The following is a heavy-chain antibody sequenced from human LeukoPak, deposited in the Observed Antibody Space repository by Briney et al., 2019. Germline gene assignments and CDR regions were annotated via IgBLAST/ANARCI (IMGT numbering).Heavy chain of an antibody. CDR2: ISHDASNI. Sequence: PGGSLRLSCEISGSNFSHYGMHWVRQAPGKGLEWVADISHDASNIYYADSVKGRFTISRDNAKNTLFLQLNSLRGDDTAVYYCAKDLNSFIVVVTIYGMDVWGQGTTVIVSS. D-gene: IGHD2-15*01. CDR3: AKDLNSFIVVVTIYGMDV. J-gene: IGHJ6*02. V-gene: IGHV3-30*18. CDR1: GSNFSHYG.